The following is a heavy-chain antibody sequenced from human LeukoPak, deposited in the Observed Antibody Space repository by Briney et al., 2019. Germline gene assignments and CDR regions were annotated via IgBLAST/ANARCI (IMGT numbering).Heavy chain of an antibody. J-gene: IGHJ5*02. Sequence: PETLSLTCSVSGASIRSYYWSWIRQPPGKGLEWISYIHHSGSSDYNPSLRSRVTTSLDTSKNQFSLNLISVTAADTAVYYCTRGHWGLQSWSQGTLVTVSS. V-gene: IGHV4-59*01. CDR1: GASIRSYY. CDR2: IHHSGSS. D-gene: IGHD7-27*01. CDR3: TRGHWGLQS.